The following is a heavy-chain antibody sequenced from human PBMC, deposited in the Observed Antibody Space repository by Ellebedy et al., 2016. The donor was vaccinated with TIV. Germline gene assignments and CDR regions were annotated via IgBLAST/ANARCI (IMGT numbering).Heavy chain of an antibody. Sequence: GESLKISCAASGFTFSSYSMNWVRQATGKGLEWVSAIGTAGDTYYPGSVKGRFTISRENAKNSLYLQMNSLRAGDTAVYYCARGHYYDSSGYDDAFDIWGQGTMVTVSS. V-gene: IGHV3-13*01. CDR1: GFTFSSYS. CDR3: ARGHYYDSSGYDDAFDI. D-gene: IGHD3-22*01. CDR2: IGTAGDT. J-gene: IGHJ3*02.